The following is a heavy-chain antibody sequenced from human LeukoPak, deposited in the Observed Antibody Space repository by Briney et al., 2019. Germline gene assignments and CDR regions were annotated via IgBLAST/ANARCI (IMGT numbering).Heavy chain of an antibody. CDR2: INHSGST. Sequence: SETLSLTCAVYGGSFSGYYWSWIRQPPGKGLEWIGEINHSGSTNYNPSLKSRVTISVDKSKNHFSLNLRSVTVADTAVYYCTRGAISAIPFDYWGQGALVTVSS. CDR1: GGSFSGYY. V-gene: IGHV4-34*01. J-gene: IGHJ4*02. CDR3: TRGAISAIPFDY.